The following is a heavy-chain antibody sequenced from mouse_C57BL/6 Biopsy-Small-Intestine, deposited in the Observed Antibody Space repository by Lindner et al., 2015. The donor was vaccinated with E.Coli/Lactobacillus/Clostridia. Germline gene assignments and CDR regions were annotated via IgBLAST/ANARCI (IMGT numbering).Heavy chain of an antibody. CDR1: GYTFTSYG. CDR3: ARREGNYFDY. V-gene: IGHV1-81*01. CDR2: IYPRSGNT. Sequence: VQLQESGAELARPGASVKLSCKASGYTFTSYGISWVKQRTGQGLEWIGEIYPRSGNTYYNEKFKGKATLTADKSSSTAYMELRSLTSEDPAVYFCARREGNYFDYWGQGTTLTVSS. J-gene: IGHJ2*01.